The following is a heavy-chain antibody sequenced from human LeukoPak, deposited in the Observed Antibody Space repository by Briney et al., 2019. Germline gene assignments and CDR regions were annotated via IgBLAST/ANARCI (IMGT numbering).Heavy chain of an antibody. D-gene: IGHD5-18*01. J-gene: IGHJ4*02. Sequence: GGSLRLSCAGSGFIFSTYAMSWVRQAPGKGLEWVSGITGGGDTTHHIDSVKGRFTISRDNSKNTLYLQMNSLRAEDTAVYYCAKRIQSAMATGYWGQGTLVTVSS. CDR2: ITGGGDTT. CDR3: AKRIQSAMATGY. V-gene: IGHV3-23*01. CDR1: GFIFSTYA.